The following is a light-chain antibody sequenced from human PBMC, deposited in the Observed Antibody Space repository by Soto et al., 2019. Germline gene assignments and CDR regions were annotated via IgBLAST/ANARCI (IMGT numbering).Light chain of an antibody. J-gene: IGLJ1*01. CDR3: CSSGGSPTYV. Sequence: QSVLTQPASVSGSPGQSITISCTGTSSDIGGYNYVSWYQQYPGKAPKLIIFEVNKRPSGVSNRFSGSKSGNTASLTISGLKVEDEADYYCCSSGGSPTYVFGTGTKLTVL. V-gene: IGLV2-23*02. CDR1: SSDIGGYNY. CDR2: EVN.